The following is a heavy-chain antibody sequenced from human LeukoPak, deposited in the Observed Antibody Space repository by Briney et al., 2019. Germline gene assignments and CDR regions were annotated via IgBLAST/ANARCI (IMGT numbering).Heavy chain of an antibody. D-gene: IGHD1-26*01. CDR3: ARDYSGSSLDY. CDR1: GFTFSSYS. V-gene: IGHV3-48*01. J-gene: IGHJ4*02. CDR2: ISSSYSTI. Sequence: GGSLRLSCAASGFTFSSYSMNWVRQAPGKGLEWVSYISSSYSTIYYADSVKGRFTVSRDNAKNSLFLQMNSLRAEDTAVYYCARDYSGSSLDYWGQGTLVTVSS.